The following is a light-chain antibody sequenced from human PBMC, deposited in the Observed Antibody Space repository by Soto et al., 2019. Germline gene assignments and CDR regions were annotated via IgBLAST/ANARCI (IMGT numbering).Light chain of an antibody. J-gene: IGKJ1*01. CDR3: QQYNNWHWT. V-gene: IGKV3-15*01. Sequence: EIVMTQSPATLSVSPGERATLSCRASQSVSSNLAWYQQKPGQAPRLLIYGASTSATGIPARFSGSGSGTEFTLTISSLQSEDFAVYYCQQYNNWHWTFGQGTKVEIK. CDR2: GAS. CDR1: QSVSSN.